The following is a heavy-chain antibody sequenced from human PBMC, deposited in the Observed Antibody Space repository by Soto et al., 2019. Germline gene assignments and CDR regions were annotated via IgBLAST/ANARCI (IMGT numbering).Heavy chain of an antibody. CDR3: TTDPSYYYDSSGYYHKQYYFDY. V-gene: IGHV3-15*01. CDR2: IKSKTDGGTT. J-gene: IGHJ4*02. Sequence: PGGSLRLSCAASGFTFSNAWMSWVRQAPGKGLEWVGRIKSKTDGGTTDYAAPVKGRFTISRDDSKNTLYLQMNSLKTEDTAVYYCTTDPSYYYDSSGYYHKQYYFDYWGQGTLVTVSS. CDR1: GFTFSNAW. D-gene: IGHD3-22*01.